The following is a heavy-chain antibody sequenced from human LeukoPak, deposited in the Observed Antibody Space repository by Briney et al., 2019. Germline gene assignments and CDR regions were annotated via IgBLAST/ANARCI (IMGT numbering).Heavy chain of an antibody. Sequence: GGSLRLSCAASGFTFSGSAMHWVRQAPGQGLEWMGWINPNSGGTNYAQKFQGRVTMTRDTSISTAYMELSRLRFDDTAVYYCASGDYGDPPLNYWGQGTLVTVSS. D-gene: IGHD4-17*01. CDR2: INPNSGGT. J-gene: IGHJ4*02. V-gene: IGHV1-2*02. CDR3: ASGDYGDPPLNY. CDR1: GFTFSGSA.